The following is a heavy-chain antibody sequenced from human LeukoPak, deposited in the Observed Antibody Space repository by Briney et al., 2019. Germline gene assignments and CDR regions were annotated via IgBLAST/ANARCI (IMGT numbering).Heavy chain of an antibody. V-gene: IGHV3-48*01. CDR2: ISSSSSTI. CDR1: GFTFSSYS. Sequence: GGSLRLSCAASGFTFSSYSMNWVRQAPGKGLEWVSYISSSSSTIYYADSVKGRFTISRDTAKNSLYLQMNSLRAEDTAVYYCARSQGYCSSTSCPGEYFDYWGQGTLVTVSS. CDR3: ARSQGYCSSTSCPGEYFDY. J-gene: IGHJ4*02. D-gene: IGHD2-2*01.